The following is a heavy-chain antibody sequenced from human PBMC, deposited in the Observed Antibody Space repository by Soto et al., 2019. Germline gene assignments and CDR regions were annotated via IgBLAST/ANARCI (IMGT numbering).Heavy chain of an antibody. CDR2: FSGRSGDT. Sequence: GGSLSLSCVASGFSISTHALTWVRQAPGKGLEWVSSFSGRSGDTYYAASVKGRFTISGDSSKNTVILQMNNLRADDTAVYYCARDSSAWPNYFDSWGQGIQVTVSS. V-gene: IGHV3-23*01. J-gene: IGHJ4*02. CDR3: ARDSSAWPNYFDS. D-gene: IGHD6-19*01. CDR1: GFSISTHA.